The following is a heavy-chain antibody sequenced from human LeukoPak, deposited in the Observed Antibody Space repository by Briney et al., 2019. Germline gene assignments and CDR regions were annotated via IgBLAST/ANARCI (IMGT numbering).Heavy chain of an antibody. D-gene: IGHD2-2*01. J-gene: IGHJ3*02. CDR3: ARVNPGTSSEDGFDI. CDR1: GYTFTSYG. CDR2: ISAYNGNT. Sequence: GASVKVSCKASGYTFTSYGISWVRQAPGQGLEWMGWISAYNGNTNYAQKLQGRVTMTTDTSTSTAYMELRSLRSDDTAVYYCARVNPGTSSEDGFDIWGQGTMVTVSS. V-gene: IGHV1-18*01.